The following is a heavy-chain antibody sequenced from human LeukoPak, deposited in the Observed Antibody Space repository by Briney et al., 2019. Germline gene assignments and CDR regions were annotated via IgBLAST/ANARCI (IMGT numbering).Heavy chain of an antibody. CDR1: GGSVTSGDYY. J-gene: IGHJ3*01. CDR3: AREGAAAGTPRAFDL. Sequence: SETLSLTCTVSGGSVTSGDYYWTWIRQQPGKGLEWIGYIYYSGDTYYNPSLKSRLTMSVDTSRSQFSLKLTSLTAADTAVYYCAREGAAAGTPRAFDLWGQGTVVTVSS. D-gene: IGHD6-13*01. CDR2: IYYSGDT. V-gene: IGHV4-31*03.